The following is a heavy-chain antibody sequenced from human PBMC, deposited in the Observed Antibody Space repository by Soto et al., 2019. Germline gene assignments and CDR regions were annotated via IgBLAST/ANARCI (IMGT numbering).Heavy chain of an antibody. D-gene: IGHD3-3*01. CDR3: AREDPSTIFGVVITPLYY. Sequence: GGSLRLSCAASGFTFSSYGMHWVRQAPGKGLEWVAVIWYDGSNKYYADSVKGRFTISRDNSKNTLYLQMNSLRAEDTAVYYCAREDPSTIFGVVITPLYYWGQGTLVTVSS. J-gene: IGHJ4*02. CDR2: IWYDGSNK. V-gene: IGHV3-33*01. CDR1: GFTFSSYG.